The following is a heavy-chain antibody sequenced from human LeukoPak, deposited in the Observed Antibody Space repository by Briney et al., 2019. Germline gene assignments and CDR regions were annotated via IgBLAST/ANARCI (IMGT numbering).Heavy chain of an antibody. CDR3: ARDAHILTVTTTPDY. CDR2: IWYDGSNK. CDR1: GFTFSSYG. Sequence: PGGSLRLSCAASGFTFSSYGMHWVRQAPGKGLEWVAVIWYDGSNKYYADSVKGRFNISRDNSKNTLYLQMNSLRAEDTAVYYCARDAHILTVTTTPDYWGQGTLVTVSS. V-gene: IGHV3-33*01. J-gene: IGHJ4*02. D-gene: IGHD4-17*01.